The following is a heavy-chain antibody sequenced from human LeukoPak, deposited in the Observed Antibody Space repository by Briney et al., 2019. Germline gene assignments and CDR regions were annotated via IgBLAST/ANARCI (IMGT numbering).Heavy chain of an antibody. CDR3: ARALSQQLIRYSQD. CDR2: ISGSGSNS. J-gene: IGHJ1*01. CDR1: GFTFSNYA. D-gene: IGHD1-1*01. V-gene: IGHV3-23*01. Sequence: GGSLRLSCAASGFTFSNYAMSRVRQAPGRGLEWVSGISGSGSNSYYADSVKGRFTISRDNSKNTLYLQMNSLRADDTAVYYCARALSQQLIRYSQDWGQGTLVTVSS.